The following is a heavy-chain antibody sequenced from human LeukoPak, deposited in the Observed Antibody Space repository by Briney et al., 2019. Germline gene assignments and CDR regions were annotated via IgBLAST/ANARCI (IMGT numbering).Heavy chain of an antibody. J-gene: IGHJ4*02. V-gene: IGHV3-74*01. CDR2: IKDEGTTT. CDR1: GFTFSSYW. Sequence: GGSLILSCAASGFTFSSYWIHWVRQVPGKGLVWVARIKDEGTTTDYADSVKGRFTISRDDAKNTLYLQMNSLRAEDTAVYYCTTIRPGYWGQGTLVTVST. CDR3: TTIRPGY. D-gene: IGHD5-12*01.